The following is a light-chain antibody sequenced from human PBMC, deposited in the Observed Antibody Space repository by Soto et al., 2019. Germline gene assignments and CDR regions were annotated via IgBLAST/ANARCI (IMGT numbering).Light chain of an antibody. J-gene: IGLJ1*01. CDR1: SSDVGGYNY. Sequence: QSVLTQPASVSGSPGQSITISCTGSSSDVGGYNYVSWYQQHPDKAPKVIIYEDTKRPSGVSDRFSGSTSDNTPSLTISGLQADDEADYYCCSYAGHSTYVFAAGTKVTVL. V-gene: IGLV2-23*01. CDR2: EDT. CDR3: CSYAGHSTYV.